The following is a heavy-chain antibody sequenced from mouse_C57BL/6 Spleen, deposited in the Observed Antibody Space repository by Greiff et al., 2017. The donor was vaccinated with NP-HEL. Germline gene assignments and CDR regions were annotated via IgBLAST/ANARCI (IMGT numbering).Heavy chain of an antibody. CDR1: GYAFSSSW. J-gene: IGHJ2*01. CDR3: ARVYGSSYVDY. D-gene: IGHD1-1*01. CDR2: IYPGDGDT. Sequence: QVQLKQSGPELVKPGASVKISCKASGYAFSSSWMNWVKQRPGKGLEWIGRIYPGDGDTNYNGKFKGKATLTADKSSSTAYMQLSSLTSEDSAVYFCARVYGSSYVDYWGQGTTLTVSS. V-gene: IGHV1-82*01.